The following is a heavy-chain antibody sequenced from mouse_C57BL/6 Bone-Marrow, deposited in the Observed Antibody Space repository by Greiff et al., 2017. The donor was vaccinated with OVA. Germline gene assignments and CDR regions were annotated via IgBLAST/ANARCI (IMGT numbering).Heavy chain of an antibody. V-gene: IGHV1-59*01. D-gene: IGHD1-1*01. J-gene: IGHJ3*01. CDR2: IDPSDSYT. CDR1: GYTFTSYW. Sequence: QVQLQQPGAELVRPGTSVKLSCKASGYTFTSYWMHWVKQRPGQGLEWIGVIDPSDSYTNYNQKFKGKATLTVDTSSSTAYMQLSSLTSEDSAVYYCAREDTTVVEQLAYWGQGTLVTVSA. CDR3: AREDTTVVEQLAY.